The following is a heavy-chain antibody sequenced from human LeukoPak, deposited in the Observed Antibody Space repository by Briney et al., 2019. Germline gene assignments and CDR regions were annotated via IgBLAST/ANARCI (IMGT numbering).Heavy chain of an antibody. Sequence: PGGSLRLSCAASGFTVSSSYMNWVRQAPGKGLEWVSLIYSGGGTYYVDSVKGRFTISRDNSKNTLYLQMNSLRAEDTAVYYCARNYYDSSAYYYFDYWGQGTLVTVSS. CDR2: IYSGGGT. CDR1: GFTVSSSY. V-gene: IGHV3-66*01. D-gene: IGHD3-22*01. J-gene: IGHJ4*02. CDR3: ARNYYDSSAYYYFDY.